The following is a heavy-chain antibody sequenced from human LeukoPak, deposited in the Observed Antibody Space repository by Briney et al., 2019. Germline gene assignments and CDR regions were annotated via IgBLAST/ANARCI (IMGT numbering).Heavy chain of an antibody. J-gene: IGHJ4*02. Sequence: PGGSLRLSCAASGFTFSDYYMSWIRQAPGKGLEWVSYISSSGSTIYYADSVKGRFTISRDNAKNSLYLQMNSLRAEDTAVYYCAKGSPYYYDSSGYYYYFDYWGQGTLVTVSS. CDR2: ISSSGSTI. CDR3: AKGSPYYYDSSGYYYYFDY. D-gene: IGHD3-22*01. V-gene: IGHV3-11*01. CDR1: GFTFSDYY.